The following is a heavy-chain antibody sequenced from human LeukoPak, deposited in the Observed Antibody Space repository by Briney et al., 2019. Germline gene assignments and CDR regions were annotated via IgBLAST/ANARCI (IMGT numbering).Heavy chain of an antibody. V-gene: IGHV4-59*01. CDR3: AKEGGGPLVERYNIS. D-gene: IGHD2-21*01. Sequence: PSETLSLTCTVSGVSNSSYYWSWLRQPPGKGLEWIGYIFHSGSTNYNPSLKSRVTISTDTSKKKFYLKLTSVTAADTTVYYCAKEGGGPLVERYNISWGRGTLVTVSS. J-gene: IGHJ5*02. CDR2: IFHSGST. CDR1: GVSNSSYY.